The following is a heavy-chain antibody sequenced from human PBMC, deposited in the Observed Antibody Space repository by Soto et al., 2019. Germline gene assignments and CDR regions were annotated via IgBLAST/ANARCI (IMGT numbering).Heavy chain of an antibody. D-gene: IGHD6-6*01. CDR1: GGSISSGGYY. CDR2: NYYSGIT. CDR3: ARGSSIAGLYYGMDV. V-gene: IGHV4-31*03. J-gene: IGHJ6*02. Sequence: QVQLQESGPGLVKPSQTLSLTCTVSGGSISSGGYYWTWIRQHPGKGLEWIGYNYYSGITYYNPSIKSRVTISLATSKNQSSLKLSSVTAADTAVYYCARGSSIAGLYYGMDVWGQGTTVTVSS.